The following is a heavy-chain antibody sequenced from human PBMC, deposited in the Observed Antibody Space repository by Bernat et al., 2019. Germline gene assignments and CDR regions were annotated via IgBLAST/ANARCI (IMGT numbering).Heavy chain of an antibody. D-gene: IGHD2/OR15-2a*01. CDR2: IWYDGSNK. J-gene: IGHJ6*02. CDR3: ARVHALFWAINYYYYYGMDV. Sequence: QVQLVESGGGVVQPGRSLRLSCAASGFTFSSYGMHWVRQAPGKGLEWVAVIWYDGSNKYYADSGKGRFTISRDNSKNTLYLQMNSLRAEGTAVYYCARVHALFWAINYYYYYGMDVWGQGTTVTVSS. CDR1: GFTFSSYG. V-gene: IGHV3-33*01.